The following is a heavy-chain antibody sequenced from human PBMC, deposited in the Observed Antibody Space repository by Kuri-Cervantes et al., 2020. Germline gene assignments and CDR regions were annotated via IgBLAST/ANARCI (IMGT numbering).Heavy chain of an antibody. CDR1: GFTFDDYA. Sequence: SLKISCAASGFTFDDYAMHWVRQAPGKGLEWVSGISWNSGSIGYADSVKGRFTISRDNAKNSLYLQMNSLRAEDTAVYYCARYEGAAARRIYYYYMDVWGKGTTVTVSS. D-gene: IGHD1-26*01. V-gene: IGHV3-9*01. CDR3: ARYEGAAARRIYYYYMDV. J-gene: IGHJ6*03. CDR2: ISWNSGSI.